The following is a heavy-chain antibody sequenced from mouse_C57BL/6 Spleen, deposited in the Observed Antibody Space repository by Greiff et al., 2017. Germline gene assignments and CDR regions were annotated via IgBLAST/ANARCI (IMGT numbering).Heavy chain of an antibody. V-gene: IGHV1-9*01. D-gene: IGHD1-1*01. Sequence: QVQLQQSGAELMKPGASVKLSCKATGYTFTGYWIEWVKQRPGHGLEWIGEILPGSGSTNYNEKFKGKATFTADTSSNTAYMQLSSLTTADSAIYYCASVFFTTVVAEYYFDYWGQGTTLTVSS. CDR2: ILPGSGST. J-gene: IGHJ2*01. CDR3: ASVFFTTVVAEYYFDY. CDR1: GYTFTGYW.